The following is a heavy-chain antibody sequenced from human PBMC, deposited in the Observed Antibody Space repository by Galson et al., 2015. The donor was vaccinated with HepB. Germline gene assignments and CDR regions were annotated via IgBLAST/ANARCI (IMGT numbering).Heavy chain of an antibody. D-gene: IGHD4-23*01. Sequence: ETLSLTCTVSGASISTYYWSWIRQPPGKGLEWIGYIYYSGNTNYNPSLKSRVTISVDTSKNQFSLKLSSVTPADTAVYYCARDSGNGGNFYWYFDLWGRGTLVTVSS. CDR2: IYYSGNT. J-gene: IGHJ2*01. CDR3: ARDSGNGGNFYWYFDL. V-gene: IGHV4-59*01. CDR1: GASISTYY.